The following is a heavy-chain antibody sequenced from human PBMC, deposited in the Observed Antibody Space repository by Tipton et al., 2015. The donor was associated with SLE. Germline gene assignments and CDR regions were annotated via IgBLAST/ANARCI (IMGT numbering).Heavy chain of an antibody. J-gene: IGHJ5*01. Sequence: TLSLTCTVSGGSIRSSRHFWGWIRQPPGKGLEWIGYIHYTGTTYYNPSLMSRAMISVDTLRDQFSLNLLSVTAADTALYYCARVRVVAATGWFDSWGQGTLVTVSS. D-gene: IGHD2-15*01. CDR1: GGSIRSSRHF. CDR2: IHYTGTT. CDR3: ARVRVVAATGWFDS. V-gene: IGHV4-31*03.